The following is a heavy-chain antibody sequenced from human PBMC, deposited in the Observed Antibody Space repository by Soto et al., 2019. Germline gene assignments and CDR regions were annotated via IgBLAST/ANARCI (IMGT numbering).Heavy chain of an antibody. D-gene: IGHD6-6*01. CDR1: GFSFDGYA. Sequence: EVQLVESGGGLVQPGRSLRLSCAASGFSFDGYAMNWVRQPPGKGLEWVSGISGTSGNIDSADSVKGRFSISRDNAKNSLFLPMNSLRAEDAGLYDCVKASTYSSSQGWFDPWGQGTMVTVSS. CDR3: VKASTYSSSQGWFDP. V-gene: IGHV3-9*01. J-gene: IGHJ5*02. CDR2: ISGTSGNI.